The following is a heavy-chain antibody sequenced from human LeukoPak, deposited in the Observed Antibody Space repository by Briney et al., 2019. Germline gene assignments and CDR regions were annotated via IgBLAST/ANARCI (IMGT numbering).Heavy chain of an antibody. CDR2: IIPIFGTA. CDR1: GGSFSSEA. V-gene: IGHV1-69*05. J-gene: IGHJ4*02. CDR3: GRKAGDCGGGSCYSIDY. Sequence: ASVKVSCKAFGGSFSSEAISWVRQAPGQGLEWMGGIIPIFGTANYAQKFPGRVTITTDESTSTAYMEVSSLRSEDTAVYYCGRKAGDCGGGSCYSIDYWGQGTLVTVSS. D-gene: IGHD2-15*01.